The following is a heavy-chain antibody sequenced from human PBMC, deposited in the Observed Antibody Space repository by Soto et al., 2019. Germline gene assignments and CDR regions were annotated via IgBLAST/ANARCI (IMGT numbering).Heavy chain of an antibody. Sequence: SETLCLTCTVSAGAISSTDHYWGLSCHPPGKRLQWLGSIYYAGSTFHNPSLKRRATISVDTSRTQFSLRLSSVTASDTAVYYCARLVFQCLRGSSDDYNFDRLDVCCQGPTVT. D-gene: IGHD6-19*01. CDR2: IYYAGST. CDR1: AGAISSTDHY. J-gene: IGHJ6*02. V-gene: IGHV4-39*01. CDR3: ARLVFQCLRGSSDDYNFDRLDV.